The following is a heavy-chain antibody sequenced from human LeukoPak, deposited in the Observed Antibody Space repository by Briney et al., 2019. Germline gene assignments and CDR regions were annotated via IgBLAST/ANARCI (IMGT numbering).Heavy chain of an antibody. J-gene: IGHJ4*02. V-gene: IGHV3-21*01. CDR2: ISSSSSYI. D-gene: IGHD2-2*01. Sequence: GGSLRLSCAASGFTFSSYSMNWVRQAPGKWLEWVSAISSSSSYIYYADSVKGRFTISRDNAKNSLYLQMNSLRAEDTAVCYCAREWCSSNSCFIFDYWGQGTLVTVSS. CDR3: AREWCSSNSCFIFDY. CDR1: GFTFSSYS.